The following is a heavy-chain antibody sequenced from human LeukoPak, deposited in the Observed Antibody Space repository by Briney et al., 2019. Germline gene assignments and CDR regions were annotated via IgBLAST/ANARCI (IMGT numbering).Heavy chain of an antibody. CDR3: AKGKYSSGAGVFDY. CDR2: ISGSGGSA. J-gene: IGHJ4*02. D-gene: IGHD6-19*01. Sequence: LGGSLRLSCAASGVTFSGYAMKWVRQAPGEGVGWVSGISGSGGSAYYADSVKGRFTMSRDNSKNTVYLQMNSLRAEDTAVYYCAKGKYSSGAGVFDYWGQGTLVTVSS. V-gene: IGHV3-23*01. CDR1: GVTFSGYA.